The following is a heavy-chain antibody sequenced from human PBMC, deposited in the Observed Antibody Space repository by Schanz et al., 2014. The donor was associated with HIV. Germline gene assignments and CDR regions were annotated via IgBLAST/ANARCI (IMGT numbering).Heavy chain of an antibody. CDR2: FNPNSGGT. Sequence: QVQLVQSGAEVKKPGASVKVSCKASGYTFTGYYLHWIRQAPGQGLEWMGWFNPNSGGTNYAQKFQARVTMTRDKSISTAYMELTRLRSDDTAVYYCARDDPFDPWGQGTLVTVSS. CDR3: ARDDPFDP. V-gene: IGHV1-2*02. J-gene: IGHJ5*02. CDR1: GYTFTGYY.